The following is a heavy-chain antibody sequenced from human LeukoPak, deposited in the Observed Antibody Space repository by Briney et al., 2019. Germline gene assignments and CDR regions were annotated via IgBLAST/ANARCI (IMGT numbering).Heavy chain of an antibody. CDR1: GYTLTELS. Sequence: ASVKVSCKVSGYTLTELSLHWVRQAPGKGLEWMGRFDPEDGETIYARKFQGRVTMTEDTSTDTAYMELSSLRSEDTAVYFCAVSLTTGGYYGMDVWGQGTTVTASS. V-gene: IGHV1-24*01. D-gene: IGHD1-1*01. CDR3: AVSLTTGGYYGMDV. J-gene: IGHJ6*02. CDR2: FDPEDGET.